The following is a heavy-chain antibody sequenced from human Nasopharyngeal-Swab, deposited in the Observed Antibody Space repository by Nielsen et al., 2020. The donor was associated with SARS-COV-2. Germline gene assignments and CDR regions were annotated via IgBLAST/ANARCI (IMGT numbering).Heavy chain of an antibody. CDR1: GDSGISFY. CDR2: IYQNGYT. V-gene: IGHV4-59*02. Sequence: SETLSPTCTVSGDSGISFYWSWLRQTPGKGLEWIGYIYQNGYTNYNPSLKSRITMSIETSRKQFSLRLRSATAADTAMYYCAKEGEGGPNYFEFWGQGNLVTVSS. J-gene: IGHJ4*02. CDR3: AKEGEGGPNYFEF. D-gene: IGHD3-10*01.